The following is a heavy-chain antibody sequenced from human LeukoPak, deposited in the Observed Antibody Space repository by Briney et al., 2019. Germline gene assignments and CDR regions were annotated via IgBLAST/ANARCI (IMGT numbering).Heavy chain of an antibody. CDR2: IKQDGIEK. CDR1: GFTFSSYW. J-gene: IGHJ3*01. CDR3: AREGMVRGVPDAFDL. D-gene: IGHD3-10*01. Sequence: GGSLRLSCEASGFTFSSYWMDWVRQGPGKGLEWVANIKQDGIEKYFVGSVKGRFAISRDNAKNSLYLQMNSLRVEDTAVYYCAREGMVRGVPDAFDLWGQGTMVTVSS. V-gene: IGHV3-7*01.